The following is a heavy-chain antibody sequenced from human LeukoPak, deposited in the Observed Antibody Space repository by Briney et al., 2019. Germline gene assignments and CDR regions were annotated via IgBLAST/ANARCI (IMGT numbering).Heavy chain of an antibody. Sequence: SETLSLTCTVSGGSISSYYWSWIRQPPGKGLEWIGYIYYSGSSNYNPYLKSRVTISADTSKNQFSLKLSSVTAADTAVYYCARYVWGSYPTFEDYWGQGTLVTVSS. CDR3: ARYVWGSYPTFEDY. V-gene: IGHV4-59*01. CDR2: IYYSGSS. J-gene: IGHJ4*02. D-gene: IGHD3-16*02. CDR1: GGSISSYY.